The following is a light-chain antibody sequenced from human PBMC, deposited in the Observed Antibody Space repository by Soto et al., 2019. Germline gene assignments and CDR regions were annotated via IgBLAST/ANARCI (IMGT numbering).Light chain of an antibody. Sequence: DIQMTQSPAFLSASVGDRVTITCRASQGIINYLAWYQQKPGEAPKLLIYAASTLQSGVPSRFSGSGSGTEFTLTISSLQPEDFANYYCEQLNTYPLTFGGGTKVEIK. J-gene: IGKJ4*01. CDR1: QGIINY. CDR3: EQLNTYPLT. CDR2: AAS. V-gene: IGKV1-9*01.